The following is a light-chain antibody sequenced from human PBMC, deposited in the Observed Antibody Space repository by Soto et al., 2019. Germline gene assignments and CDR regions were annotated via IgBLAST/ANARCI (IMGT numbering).Light chain of an antibody. CDR2: AAS. CDR3: QQYYSYPGT. J-gene: IGKJ3*01. Sequence: AIRMTQSPSSLSASTGDRVTITCRASQGISSYLAWYQQKPGKAPKLLIYAASTLQSGVPSRLSGSGSGTDFTLTISCLQSEDFATYYCQQYYSYPGTFGPGTKVDIK. V-gene: IGKV1-8*01. CDR1: QGISSY.